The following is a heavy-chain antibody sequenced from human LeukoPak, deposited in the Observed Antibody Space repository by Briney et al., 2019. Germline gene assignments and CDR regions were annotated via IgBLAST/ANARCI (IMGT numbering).Heavy chain of an antibody. V-gene: IGHV3-23*01. CDR3: AKAPLSMRGFDS. D-gene: IGHD2-8*01. CDR1: GFTFSSHA. J-gene: IGHJ3*02. Sequence: GGSLRLSCRASGFTFSSHAMSWVRQAPRKGLEWVSSISGSASGSTTEYAESVKGRFTISRDNSKNTLYLQMNSLRAEDTAIYYCAKAPLSMRGFDSWGQGTMVTVSS. CDR2: ISGSASGSTT.